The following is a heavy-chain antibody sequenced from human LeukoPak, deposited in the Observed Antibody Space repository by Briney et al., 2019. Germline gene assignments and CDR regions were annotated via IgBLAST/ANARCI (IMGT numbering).Heavy chain of an antibody. CDR2: INPNSGGT. Sequence: GASVKVSCKASGYTFTGYYMHWVRQAPGQGLEWMGWINPNSGGTNYAQKFQGRVTMTRDTSISTACMELSRLRSDDTAVYYCARSVVVVAAISFDYWGQGTLVTVSS. D-gene: IGHD2-15*01. J-gene: IGHJ4*02. V-gene: IGHV1-2*02. CDR1: GYTFTGYY. CDR3: ARSVVVVAAISFDY.